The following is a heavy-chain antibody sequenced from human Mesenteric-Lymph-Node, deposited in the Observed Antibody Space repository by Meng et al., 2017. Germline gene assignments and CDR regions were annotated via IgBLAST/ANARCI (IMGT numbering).Heavy chain of an antibody. CDR1: GASVSSDY. V-gene: IGHV4-59*02. J-gene: IGHJ4*02. CDR3: ARGPPADY. CDR2: IYNTGSS. Sequence: ETLSLTCTVSGASVSSDYWSWIRQSPGTGLEWIAYIYNTGSSNYNPSLKSRVTISVDTSKNQFSLNLMSVTTADTAVYYCARGPPADYWGPGTLVTVSS.